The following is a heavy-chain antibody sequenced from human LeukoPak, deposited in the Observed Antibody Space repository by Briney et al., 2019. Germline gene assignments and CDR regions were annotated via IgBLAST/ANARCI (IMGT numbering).Heavy chain of an antibody. Sequence: GGSLRLSCVGSGFSFSSYGMTWVRQAPGKGLEWVSAISGSGGSTYYADSVKGRFTISRDNSKNTLYLQMNSLRAEDTAAYYCARGLSLNVVATIPLDCWGQGTLVTVSS. CDR2: ISGSGGST. J-gene: IGHJ4*02. CDR1: GFSFSSYG. CDR3: ARGLSLNVVATIPLDC. D-gene: IGHD5-12*01. V-gene: IGHV3-23*01.